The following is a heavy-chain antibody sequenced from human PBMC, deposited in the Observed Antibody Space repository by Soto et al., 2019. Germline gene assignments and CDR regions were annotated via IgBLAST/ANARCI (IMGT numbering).Heavy chain of an antibody. CDR3: ARTKAAAGTFDY. Sequence: QVQLVQSGAEEKKPGASVKVSCKASGYTFTSNAMHWVRQAPGQRLEWMGWINAGNGNTKYSQKFQGRVTITRDTSASTAYMELSSLRSEDTAVYYCARTKAAAGTFDYWGQGTLVTVSS. V-gene: IGHV1-3*05. CDR2: INAGNGNT. J-gene: IGHJ4*02. CDR1: GYTFTSNA. D-gene: IGHD6-13*01.